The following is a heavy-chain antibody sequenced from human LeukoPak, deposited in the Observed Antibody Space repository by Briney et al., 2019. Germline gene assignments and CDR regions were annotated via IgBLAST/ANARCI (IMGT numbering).Heavy chain of an antibody. V-gene: IGHV4-38-2*02. CDR3: AKSNGYGLVDI. CDR2: IYHSGST. Sequence: SETLSLTCTVSGYSISSGYYWDWIRQPPVKGLEWIGNIYHSGSTYYSPSVKSRVTISLDTSRNQFSLKLNSVTAADTAVYYRAKSNGYGLVDIWGQGTMVTVSS. D-gene: IGHD3-10*01. J-gene: IGHJ3*02. CDR1: GYSISSGYY.